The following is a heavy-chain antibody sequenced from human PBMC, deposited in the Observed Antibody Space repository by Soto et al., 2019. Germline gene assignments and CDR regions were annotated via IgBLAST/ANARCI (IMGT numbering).Heavy chain of an antibody. Sequence: QVQLQESGPGLVKPSETLSLTCTVSGDSVSSDNYYWTWIRQPPGKGLEWIGYIYSSGSTNYNPSLKSRVTISLDTSSNQFSLKLTSVTAADTAVYYCARDIRGYSRAFDYWGQGTRVTVSS. CDR1: GDSVSSDNYY. CDR2: IYSSGST. D-gene: IGHD5-18*01. V-gene: IGHV4-61*01. J-gene: IGHJ4*02. CDR3: ARDIRGYSRAFDY.